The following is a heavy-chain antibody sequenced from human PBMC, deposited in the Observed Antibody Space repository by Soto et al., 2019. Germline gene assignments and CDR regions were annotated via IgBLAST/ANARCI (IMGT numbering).Heavy chain of an antibody. V-gene: IGHV4-39*01. D-gene: IGHD6-13*01. Sequence: PSETLSLTCTVSGGSISSSSYYWGWIRQPPGKGLEWIGCIYYSGSTYSNPSLQSRVTISVDTSKNQFSLKLSSVTAAATAVYCCARQGSSSWYWNYYYGMDVWGQGTTVTVSS. CDR1: GGSISSSSYY. CDR3: ARQGSSSWYWNYYYGMDV. J-gene: IGHJ6*02. CDR2: IYYSGST.